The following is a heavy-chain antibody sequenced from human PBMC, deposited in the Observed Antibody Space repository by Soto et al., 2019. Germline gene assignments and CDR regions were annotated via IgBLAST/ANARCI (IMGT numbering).Heavy chain of an antibody. D-gene: IGHD6-19*01. CDR2: IYPGDSDT. J-gene: IGHJ4*02. V-gene: IGHV5-51*01. CDR1: GYSFTTYW. CDR3: ARVYSSGSDY. Sequence: PGESLKISCKGSGYSFTTYWIGWVRQMPGKGLEWMGIIYPGDSDTKYSPSFQGQVTISADKSINTAYLQWSSLQASDSAMYYCARVYSSGSDYWGQGTTVTVSS.